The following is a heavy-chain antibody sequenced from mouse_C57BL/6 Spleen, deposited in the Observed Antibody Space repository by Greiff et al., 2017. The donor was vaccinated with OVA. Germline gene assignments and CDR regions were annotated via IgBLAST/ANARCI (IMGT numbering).Heavy chain of an antibody. CDR1: GYTFTSYW. V-gene: IGHV1-64*01. J-gene: IGHJ4*01. CDR3: ARGLGITTVVPYAMDY. D-gene: IGHD1-1*01. Sequence: QVQLQQPGAELVKPGASVKLSCKASGYTFTSYWMHWVKQRPGQGLEWIGMIHPNSGSTNYNEKFKSKATLTVDKSSSTAYMQLKSLTTEDSAVYYCARGLGITTVVPYAMDYWGQGTSVTVSS. CDR2: IHPNSGST.